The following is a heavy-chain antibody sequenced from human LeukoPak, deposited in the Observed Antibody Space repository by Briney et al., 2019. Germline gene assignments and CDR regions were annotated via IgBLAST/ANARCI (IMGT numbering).Heavy chain of an antibody. CDR1: GYTFTSYG. CDR3: ARVRNEYYYYYGMDV. V-gene: IGHV1-18*01. CDR2: ISAYNGNT. J-gene: IGHJ6*02. Sequence: ASVKVSCKASGYTFTSYGISWVRQAPGQGLEWMGWISAYNGNTNYAQKLQGRVTMTTDTSTSTAYMELRSLRSDDTAVYYYARVRNEYYYYYGMDVWGQGTTVTVSS.